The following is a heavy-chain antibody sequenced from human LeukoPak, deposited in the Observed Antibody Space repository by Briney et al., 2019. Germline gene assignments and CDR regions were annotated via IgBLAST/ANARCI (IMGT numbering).Heavy chain of an antibody. CDR3: ARGGAPGGFDY. CDR2: IDSGGTT. Sequence: QSGGSLILSCAASGFTVSNSYMTWVRQAPGKGLECVSFIDSGGTTYHADSVKGRFTISRDNSRNTLYLQMNSLRADDTALYYCARGGAPGGFDYWGPGTLVTVSS. D-gene: IGHD3-10*01. V-gene: IGHV3-53*01. J-gene: IGHJ4*02. CDR1: GFTVSNSY.